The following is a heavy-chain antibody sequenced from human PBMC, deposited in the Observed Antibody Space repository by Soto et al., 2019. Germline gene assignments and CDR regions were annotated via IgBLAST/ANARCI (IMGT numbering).Heavy chain of an antibody. CDR2: ISAYNGNT. Sequence: ASVKVSCKASGYAFTSYGISWVRQAPGQGLEWMGWISAYNGNTNYAQKLQGRVTMTTDTSASTAYMELRSLRSDDTAVYYCARYIIPGPNWFDPWGQGTLVTVSS. CDR1: GYAFTSYG. CDR3: ARYIIPGPNWFDP. J-gene: IGHJ5*02. D-gene: IGHD3-10*01. V-gene: IGHV1-18*01.